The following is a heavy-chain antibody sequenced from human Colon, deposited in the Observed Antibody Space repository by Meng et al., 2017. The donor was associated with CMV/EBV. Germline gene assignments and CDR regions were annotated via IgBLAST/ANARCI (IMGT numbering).Heavy chain of an antibody. CDR2: ISSSSATI. J-gene: IGHJ4*01. D-gene: IGHD5-12*01. Sequence: RLSCAASGFTFRENYMSWIRQAPGKGLEWISYISSSSATIYYADSVKGRFTISRDNAKQTLYLEMNNLRAEDTAVYYCASRYSYVGFWGHGTLVTVSS. V-gene: IGHV3-11*01. CDR1: GFTFRENY. CDR3: ASRYSYVGF.